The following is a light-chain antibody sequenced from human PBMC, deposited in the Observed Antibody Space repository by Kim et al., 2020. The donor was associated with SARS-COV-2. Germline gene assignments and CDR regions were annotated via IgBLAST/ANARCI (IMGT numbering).Light chain of an antibody. J-gene: IGKJ2*01. Sequence: SAAVGDRVTITCRASQDISIYLNWYQQKPGKPPKLLIHAASSLQTGVPSGFSGSGSGTDFTLTISSLQPENFATYYCQQSYSTPYTFGQGTKLEI. CDR2: AAS. CDR3: QQSYSTPYT. V-gene: IGKV1-39*01. CDR1: QDISIY.